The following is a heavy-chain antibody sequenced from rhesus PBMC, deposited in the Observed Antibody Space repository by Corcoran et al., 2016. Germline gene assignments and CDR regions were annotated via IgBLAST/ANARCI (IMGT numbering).Heavy chain of an antibody. J-gene: IGHJ5-1*01. CDR2: FYGSGITT. V-gene: IGHV4-169*02. Sequence: QLQLQESGPGLVKPSETLSVTCAVPGGSISSSYGSWIRQAPGKGLEGVGYFYGSGITTNYTPSLKSGVPLSVDTPKTQLSLKLGSVTAADTAVYYCAGREARFDVWGPGVLVTVSS. D-gene: IGHD1-44*02. CDR3: AGREARFDV. CDR1: GGSISSSY.